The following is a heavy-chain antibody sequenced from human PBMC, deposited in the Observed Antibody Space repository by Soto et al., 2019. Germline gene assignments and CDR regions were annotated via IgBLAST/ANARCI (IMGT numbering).Heavy chain of an antibody. V-gene: IGHV1-2*02. Sequence: ASVKVSCKASGYTFTAYYIHWVRQAPGQGLEWMGWINPNNGDTNYGQRIQGRVTMTRDTSISTAYMELSSLRADDTAVYYCAALHEYSGCDRGFWGQGTRVTVSS. CDR3: AALHEYSGCDRGF. CDR1: GYTFTAYY. CDR2: INPNNGDT. D-gene: IGHD5-12*01. J-gene: IGHJ4*02.